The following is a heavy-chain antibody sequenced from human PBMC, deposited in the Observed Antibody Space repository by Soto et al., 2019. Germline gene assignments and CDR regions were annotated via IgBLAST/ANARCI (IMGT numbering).Heavy chain of an antibody. Sequence: SETLSLTCTVSGGSISSSSYYWGWIRQPPGKGLEWIGSIYYSGSTYYNPSLKSRVTISVDKSKNQFSLKLSSVTAADTAVYYCARVKIDYDILTGYCYFDYWGQGTLVTVSS. CDR2: IYYSGST. J-gene: IGHJ4*02. CDR1: GGSISSSSYY. V-gene: IGHV4-39*07. CDR3: ARVKIDYDILTGYCYFDY. D-gene: IGHD3-9*01.